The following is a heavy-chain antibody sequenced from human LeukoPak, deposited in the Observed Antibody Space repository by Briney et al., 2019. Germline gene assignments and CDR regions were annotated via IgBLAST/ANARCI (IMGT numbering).Heavy chain of an antibody. J-gene: IGHJ4*02. CDR2: ISYDGSNK. CDR3: ARDLRALGYSYTEIDY. Sequence: GGSLRLSCAASGFTFSSYAMHWVRQAPGKGLEWVAVISYDGSNKYYADSVKGRFTISRDNSKNTLYLQMNSLRAEDTAVYYCARDLRALGYSYTEIDYWGQGTLVTVSS. CDR1: GFTFSSYA. D-gene: IGHD5-18*01. V-gene: IGHV3-30*04.